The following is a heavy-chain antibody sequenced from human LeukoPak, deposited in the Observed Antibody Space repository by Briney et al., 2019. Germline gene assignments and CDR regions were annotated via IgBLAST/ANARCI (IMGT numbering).Heavy chain of an antibody. J-gene: IGHJ4*02. Sequence: SVKVSCKASGGTFSSYAISWERQAPGQGLEWMGGIIPIFGTANYAQKFQGRVTITADESTSTAYMELSSLRSEDTAVYYCQYDILTGYSYSGSSGFDYWGQGTLVTVSS. D-gene: IGHD3-9*01. CDR1: GGTFSSYA. CDR2: IIPIFGTA. V-gene: IGHV1-69*13. CDR3: QYDILTGYSYSGSSGFDY.